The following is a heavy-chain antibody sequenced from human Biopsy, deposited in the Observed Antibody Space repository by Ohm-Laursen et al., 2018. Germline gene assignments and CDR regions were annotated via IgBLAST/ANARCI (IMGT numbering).Heavy chain of an antibody. Sequence: PSQTLSLTCAVSGYSATNDYYWGWIRQPPGKGLEWIGNIYYDGITYYNPSLKSRVAMSVDTSKNQFSRRLTSVTAADTAVYYCARVAGGYAYYYGMDVWGQGTTVIVSS. CDR2: IYYDGIT. CDR1: GYSATNDYY. D-gene: IGHD5-12*01. V-gene: IGHV4-38-2*01. CDR3: ARVAGGYAYYYGMDV. J-gene: IGHJ6*02.